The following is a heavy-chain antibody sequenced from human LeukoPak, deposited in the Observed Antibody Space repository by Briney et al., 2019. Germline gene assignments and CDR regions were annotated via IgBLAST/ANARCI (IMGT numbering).Heavy chain of an antibody. CDR1: GFTFSNYA. D-gene: IGHD3-22*01. V-gene: IGHV3-23*01. CDR3: AKATKSIVVDNYFDY. Sequence: GGSLRLSCAASGFTFSNYAMSWVRQAPGKGLEWVSSISANGGGTYYADSVKGRFTVSRDNSQNTLYLQMDSLRAEDTAVYYCAKATKSIVVDNYFDYWGQGALVTVSS. CDR2: ISANGGGT. J-gene: IGHJ4*02.